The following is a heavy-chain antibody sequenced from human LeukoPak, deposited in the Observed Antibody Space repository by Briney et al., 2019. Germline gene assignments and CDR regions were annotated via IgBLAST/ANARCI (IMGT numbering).Heavy chain of an antibody. Sequence: GASVNVSYKASGYTFTTYGISWVRQAPGQGLEWMGWISAYNGNTNYAQKLQGRVTMTTDTSTSTAYMELRSLRSDDTAVYYCARQRGGSGWYSFDYWGQGTLVTVSS. D-gene: IGHD6-19*01. CDR3: ARQRGGSGWYSFDY. CDR1: GYTFTTYG. V-gene: IGHV1-18*01. J-gene: IGHJ4*02. CDR2: ISAYNGNT.